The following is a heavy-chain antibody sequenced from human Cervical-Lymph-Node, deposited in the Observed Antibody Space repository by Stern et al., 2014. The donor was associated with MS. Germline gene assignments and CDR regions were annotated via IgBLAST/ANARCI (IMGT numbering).Heavy chain of an antibody. Sequence: VQLVESGGGLVQPGRSLRLSCAASGFTFDDYAMHWVRQAPGKGLEWVSGISWNSGSIDYADSVKGRFTISRDNAKNSLYLQMNSLRAEDTALYYCAKDSSSGLIDYWGQGTLVTVSS. CDR3: AKDSSSGLIDY. D-gene: IGHD6-6*01. CDR2: ISWNSGSI. CDR1: GFTFDDYA. V-gene: IGHV3-9*01. J-gene: IGHJ4*02.